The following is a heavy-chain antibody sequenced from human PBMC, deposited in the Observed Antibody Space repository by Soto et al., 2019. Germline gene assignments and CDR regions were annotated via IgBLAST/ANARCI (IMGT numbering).Heavy chain of an antibody. D-gene: IGHD2-8*02. J-gene: IGHJ4*02. CDR3: TGEDASGY. CDR1: GFIVSSYG. V-gene: IGHV3-30*03. Sequence: QVQLVESGGGVVQPGRSLRLSCAASGFIVSSYGMHWVRQAPGKGLEWVAVISRDGGTKYYADSVKGRFAISKDNSRNTLFLEMNSLRGDDMAVYYCTGEDASGYWGQGTLVTVSS. CDR2: ISRDGGTK.